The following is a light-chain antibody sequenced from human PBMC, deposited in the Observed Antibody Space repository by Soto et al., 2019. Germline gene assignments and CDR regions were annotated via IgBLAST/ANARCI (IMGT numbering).Light chain of an antibody. CDR3: QKYDDAPLS. V-gene: IGKV1-27*01. CDR1: RGIGHY. J-gene: IGKJ4*01. Sequence: DIQMTQSPSSLSASVGDRVTITCRASRGIGHYLAWYQQKPGKVPSLLIYAASTLQSGVSSRFSGSRSGTDFTLTISSLQPGDVATYYCQKYDDAPLSFGGGTKVDIK. CDR2: AAS.